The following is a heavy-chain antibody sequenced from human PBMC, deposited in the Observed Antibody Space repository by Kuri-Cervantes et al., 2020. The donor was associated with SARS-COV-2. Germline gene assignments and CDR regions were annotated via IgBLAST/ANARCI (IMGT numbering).Heavy chain of an antibody. V-gene: IGHV4-59*08. CDR1: GGSISSYY. CDR3: ARHARITGIGFDY. Sequence: ESLKISCTVSGGSISSYYWSWIRQPPGKGLEWIGYIYYSGSTNYNPSLKSRVTISVDTSKNQFSLKLSSVTAADTAVYYCARHARITGIGFDYWGQGTLVTVSS. J-gene: IGHJ4*02. D-gene: IGHD1-20*01. CDR2: IYYSGST.